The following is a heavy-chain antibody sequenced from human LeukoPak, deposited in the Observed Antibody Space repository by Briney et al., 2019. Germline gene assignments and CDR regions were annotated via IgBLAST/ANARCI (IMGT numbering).Heavy chain of an antibody. D-gene: IGHD1-26*01. CDR1: GFTVSINY. V-gene: IGHV3-53*01. Sequence: PGGSLKLSCAASGFTVSINYMSWVRQAPGKGLEWVSVIYSGGNTYYADSVKGRFTISRDNSKSTVYLQMNSLRAEDTAIYYCAKSLYSGTYYFWDYWGQGTLVTVSS. J-gene: IGHJ4*02. CDR2: IYSGGNT. CDR3: AKSLYSGTYYFWDY.